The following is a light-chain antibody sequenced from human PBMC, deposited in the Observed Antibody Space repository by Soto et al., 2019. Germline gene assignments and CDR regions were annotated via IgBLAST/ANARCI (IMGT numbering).Light chain of an antibody. CDR1: QSISSW. CDR3: QQSDKSPPWK. J-gene: IGKJ1*01. V-gene: IGKV1-5*01. Sequence: DIQMTHSPSTLSASVVDIVTITCRSSQSISSWLAWYQQKPGKAPKLLIYDASSLESGVPSRFSGSGSATEFTLTINSLQSDDFATYYCQQSDKSPPWKFGQGTKVDIK. CDR2: DAS.